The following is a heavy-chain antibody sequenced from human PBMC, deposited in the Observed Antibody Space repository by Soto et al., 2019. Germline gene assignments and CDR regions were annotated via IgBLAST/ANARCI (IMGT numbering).Heavy chain of an antibody. CDR2: ISAYNGNT. CDR1: GYTFTSYG. Sequence: GVSVKVSCKASGYTFTSYGISWVRQAPGQGLEWMGWISAYNGNTNYAQKLQGRVPMTTDTSTSTAYMELRSLRSDDTAVYYCARGASGYDFWSGYYTGSPWFDPWGQGTLVTVS. D-gene: IGHD3-3*01. J-gene: IGHJ5*02. V-gene: IGHV1-18*01. CDR3: ARGASGYDFWSGYYTGSPWFDP.